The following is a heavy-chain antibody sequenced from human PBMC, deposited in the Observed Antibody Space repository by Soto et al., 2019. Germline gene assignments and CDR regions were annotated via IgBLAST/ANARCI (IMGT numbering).Heavy chain of an antibody. D-gene: IGHD2-2*01. V-gene: IGHV3-33*01. CDR2: IWYDGSNK. CDR3: ARMAVPAATSVYNPYYYYYYGMDV. J-gene: IGHJ6*02. CDR1: GFTFSSYG. Sequence: GGSLRLSCAASGFTFSSYGMHWVRQAPGKGLEWVAVIWYDGSNKYYADSVKGRFTISRDNSKNTLYLQMNSLRAEDTAVYYCARMAVPAATSVYNPYYYYYYGMDVWGQGTTVTVSS.